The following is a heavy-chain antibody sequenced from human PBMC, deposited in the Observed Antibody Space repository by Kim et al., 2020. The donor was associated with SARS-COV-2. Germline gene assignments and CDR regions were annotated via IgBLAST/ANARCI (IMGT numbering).Heavy chain of an antibody. V-gene: IGHV4-39*01. CDR2: AYYSGNT. D-gene: IGHD6-19*01. CDR1: GGSLSSSSYY. Sequence: SETLSLTCTVSGGSLSSSSYYWGWIRQPPGKGLEWIGTAYYSGNTYYNPSLKSRVTISVDTSKNQFSLKLGSVTAAATAVYSCARHTSYSSGWYV. J-gene: IGHJ2*01. CDR3: ARHTSYSSGWYV.